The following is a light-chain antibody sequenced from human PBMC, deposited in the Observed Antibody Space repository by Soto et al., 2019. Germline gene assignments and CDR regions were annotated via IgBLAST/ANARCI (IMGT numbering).Light chain of an antibody. CDR1: QPLNNN. CDR3: QQYIRWPLT. CDR2: GAS. Sequence: EIVMTQSPATLSVSPGDRATLSCRAGQPLNNNVAWYQHKPGQAPRLLIYGASTRATGTPARFSGSGSGTEFTLTISSLQSEDFAVYYCQQYIRWPLTFGGGTKVDIK. J-gene: IGKJ4*01. V-gene: IGKV3-15*01.